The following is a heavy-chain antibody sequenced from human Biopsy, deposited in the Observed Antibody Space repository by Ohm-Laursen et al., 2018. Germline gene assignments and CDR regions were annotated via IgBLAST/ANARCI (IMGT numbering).Heavy chain of an antibody. V-gene: IGHV3-23*01. CDR3: AKTRGEARAAANF. CDR1: GFTFSDYY. J-gene: IGHJ4*02. CDR2: VGGSGDST. Sequence: SLRLSCAASGFTFSDYYMTWVRQAPGKGLDWVSGVGGSGDSTYYADSVKGRFSISRDNSNNTLYLQMNSLRVDDTAVYYCAKTRGEARAAANFWGQGTLATVSS. D-gene: IGHD6-13*01.